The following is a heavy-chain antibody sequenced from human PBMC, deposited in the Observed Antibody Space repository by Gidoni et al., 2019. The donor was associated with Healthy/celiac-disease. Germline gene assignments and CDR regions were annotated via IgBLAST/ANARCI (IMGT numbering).Heavy chain of an antibody. D-gene: IGHD3-22*01. CDR1: GFTFSSYA. CDR2: ISYDGSNK. Sequence: QVQLVESGGGVVQPGRSLIPSCAASGFTFSSYARHWVRQAPGRGLEWVAVISYDGSNKYYADSVKGRFTISRDNSKNTLYLQMNSLRAEDTAVYYCARDPYYDSSGYYPGYFDYWGQGTLVTVSS. J-gene: IGHJ4*02. V-gene: IGHV3-30-3*01. CDR3: ARDPYYDSSGYYPGYFDY.